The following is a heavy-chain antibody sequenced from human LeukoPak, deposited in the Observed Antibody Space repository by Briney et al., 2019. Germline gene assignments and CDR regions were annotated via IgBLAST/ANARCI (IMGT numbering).Heavy chain of an antibody. CDR2: IHYSGST. CDR3: ARLTGRDSSDWPYFHY. CDR1: GGSIRSSSYH. J-gene: IGHJ4*01. D-gene: IGHD6-25*01. V-gene: IGHV4-39*01. Sequence: SETLSPTCTVSGGSIRSSSYHWGWVRQPPGKGLEWIGNIHYSGSTSYNPSLKSRVAISVDTSKNQFSPKLSSVTAADTAVFYCARLTGRDSSDWPYFHYWGQGALVTVSA.